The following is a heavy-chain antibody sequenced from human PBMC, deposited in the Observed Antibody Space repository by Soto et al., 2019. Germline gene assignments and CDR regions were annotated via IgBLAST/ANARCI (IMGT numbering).Heavy chain of an antibody. Sequence: GGSLRLSCAASGFTFSTYSMNWVRQAPGKGLEWVSSISSDSTYIYYADAVKGRFTISRDNAKNSLYLQMSSLRAEDTALYYCARRIDYGEDYWGQGTLVTVSS. CDR1: GFTFSTYS. CDR3: ARRIDYGEDY. V-gene: IGHV3-21*01. CDR2: ISSDSTYI. J-gene: IGHJ4*02. D-gene: IGHD3-16*01.